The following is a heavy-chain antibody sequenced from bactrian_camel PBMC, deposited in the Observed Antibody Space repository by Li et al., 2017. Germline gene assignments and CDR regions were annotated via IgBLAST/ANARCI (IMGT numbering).Heavy chain of an antibody. V-gene: IGHV3S53*01. J-gene: IGHJ4*01. CDR2: IDSDGAT. Sequence: HVQLVESGGGSAQAGGSLRLSCAASISSYSTRCMGWFRQAPGKEREGVASIDSDGATTTADSVKDRFAISQDDAKNTVYLQMNSLKPEDTAMYYCAARGPYCYTKLSVRDCTYWGQGTQVTVS. CDR3: AARGPYCYTKLSVRDCTY. CDR1: ISSYSTRC. D-gene: IGHD2*01.